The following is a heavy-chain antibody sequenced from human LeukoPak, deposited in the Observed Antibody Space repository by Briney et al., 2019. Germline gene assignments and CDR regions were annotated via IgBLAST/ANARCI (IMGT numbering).Heavy chain of an antibody. V-gene: IGHV1-2*02. Sequence: ASVKVSCKASGYIFTKYYIHWVRHAPGQGLEWMGWMSPTSGGTNYAQKFQGRVTMTRDTSLNTAYMELSSLRSDDTAIYYCARLQWLERKFDPWGQGTLVSVSS. CDR1: GYIFTKYY. D-gene: IGHD6-19*01. J-gene: IGHJ5*02. CDR2: MSPTSGGT. CDR3: ARLQWLERKFDP.